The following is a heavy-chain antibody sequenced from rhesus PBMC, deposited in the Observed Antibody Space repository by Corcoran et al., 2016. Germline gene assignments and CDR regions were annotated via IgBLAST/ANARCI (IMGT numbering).Heavy chain of an antibody. CDR1: GGSIRDSYR. CDR2: IYGSSTST. CDR3: AREDTAGTVIGY. D-gene: IGHD5-30*01. J-gene: IGHJ4*01. V-gene: IGHV4S10*01. Sequence: QVQLQESGPGVVKPSETLSLTCAVSGGSIRDSYRWSWIRQPPGKGLDWIGYIYGSSTSTNYNPSLKSRVTMSKDTSKNQFSLKLSSVTAADAAVYYCAREDTAGTVIGYWGQGVLVTVSS.